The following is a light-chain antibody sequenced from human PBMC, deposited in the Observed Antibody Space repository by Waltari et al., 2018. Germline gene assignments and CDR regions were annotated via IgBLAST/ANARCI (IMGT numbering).Light chain of an antibody. CDR2: GAS. CDR3: QQYGRSPGT. J-gene: IGKJ1*01. CDR1: HSVSSSY. V-gene: IGKV3-20*01. Sequence: ENVLTQSPGTLSLSPGERATLSCRASHSVSSSYLAWYQQKPGQAPRLLIYGASSRATGIPDRFSGSGSGTDFTLTISRLEPEDFAVYYCQQYGRSPGTFGQGTKVEIK.